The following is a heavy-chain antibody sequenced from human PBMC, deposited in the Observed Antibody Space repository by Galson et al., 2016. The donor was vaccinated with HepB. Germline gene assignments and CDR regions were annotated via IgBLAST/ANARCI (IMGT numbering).Heavy chain of an antibody. V-gene: IGHV3-74*01. D-gene: IGHD1-26*01. J-gene: IGHJ4*02. CDR2: INGDGSST. CDR1: GFSFSSYW. CDR3: ARGTIENYYRYCDY. Sequence: SLRLSCAASGFSFSSYWMHWVRQAPGKGLVWVSRINGDGSSTSYADYVKGRFTISRDNAKNSLYLQMNSLRAEDTAVYYRARGTIENYYRYCDYWGQGTLVTVSS.